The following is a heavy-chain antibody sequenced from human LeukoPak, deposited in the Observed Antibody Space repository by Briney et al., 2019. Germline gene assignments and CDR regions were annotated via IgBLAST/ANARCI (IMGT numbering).Heavy chain of an antibody. D-gene: IGHD2-15*01. J-gene: IGHJ4*02. CDR1: GFSFSAYW. Sequence: GGSLRLSCAASGFSFSAYWMTWVRQAPGTGLEWVANINPAGSETYYVDPVKGRFSISRDNANNLVYLQMNSLRAEDTAVYHCATFGYVAAVDVWGQGTPVTVSS. CDR2: INPAGSET. V-gene: IGHV3-7*01. CDR3: ATFGYVAAVDV.